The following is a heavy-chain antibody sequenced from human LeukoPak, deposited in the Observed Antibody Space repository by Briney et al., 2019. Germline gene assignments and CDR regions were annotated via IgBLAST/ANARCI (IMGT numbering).Heavy chain of an antibody. D-gene: IGHD6-13*01. CDR3: ARAEWQQQLPRSAFDI. CDR1: GGSFSGYY. CDR2: INHIGST. V-gene: IGHV4-34*01. Sequence: SETLSLTCAVYGGSFSGYYWSWIRQPPGKGLEWMGEINHIGSTNYNPSLKSRVTISVHTSKNQFSLQLSSVTAADTAVYYCARAEWQQQLPRSAFDIWGQGTMVTVSS. J-gene: IGHJ3*02.